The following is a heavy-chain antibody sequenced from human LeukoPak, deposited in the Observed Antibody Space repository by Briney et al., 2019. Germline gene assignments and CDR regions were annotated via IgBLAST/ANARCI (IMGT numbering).Heavy chain of an antibody. CDR3: AKTMVREETSRPFDY. J-gene: IGHJ4*02. V-gene: IGHV3-21*01. CDR1: GFTFSSYS. Sequence: GGSLRLSCAASGFTFSSYSMNWVRQAPGKGLEWVSSISSSSSYIYYADSLKGRFTISRDNAKNSLYLQMNSLRAEDTAVYYCAKTMVREETSRPFDYWGQGTLVTVSS. CDR2: ISSSSSYI. D-gene: IGHD3-10*01.